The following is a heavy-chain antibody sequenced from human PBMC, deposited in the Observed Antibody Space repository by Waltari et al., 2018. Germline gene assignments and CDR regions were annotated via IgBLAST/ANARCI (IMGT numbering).Heavy chain of an antibody. V-gene: IGHV3-23*01. J-gene: IGHJ4*02. D-gene: IGHD3-3*01. CDR2: ISGSGGST. CDR1: GFTFSSYA. CDR3: AKRPGITIFGVVRKYYFDY. Sequence: EVQLLESGGGLVQPGGSLRLSCAASGFTFSSYAMSWVRQAPGKGLEWVSAISGSGGSTYYADSVKGRFTISRDNSKNTLYLQMNSLRAEDTAVYYCAKRPGITIFGVVRKYYFDYWGQGTLVTVSS.